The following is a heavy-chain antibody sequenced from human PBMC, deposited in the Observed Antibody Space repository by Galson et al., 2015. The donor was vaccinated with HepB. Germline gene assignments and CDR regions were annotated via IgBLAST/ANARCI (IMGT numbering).Heavy chain of an antibody. CDR3: ARAHTHQQLVWDY. Sequence: SLRLSCAASGFTVSSNYMSWVRQAPGKGLEWVSVIYSGGSTYYADSVKGRFTISRDNSKNTLYLQMNSLRAEDTAVYYCARAHTHQQLVWDYWGQGTLVTVSS. CDR1: GFTVSSNY. V-gene: IGHV3-53*01. J-gene: IGHJ4*02. CDR2: IYSGGST. D-gene: IGHD6-13*01.